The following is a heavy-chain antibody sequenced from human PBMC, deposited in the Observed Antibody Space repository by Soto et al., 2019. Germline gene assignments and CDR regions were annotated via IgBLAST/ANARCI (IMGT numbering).Heavy chain of an antibody. CDR2: IIPIFGTA. V-gene: IGHV1-69*06. CDR3: ARGYYYDSSGYYVWFDP. Sequence: QVQLVQSGAEVKKPGSSVKVSCKASGGTFSSYAISWVRQAPGQGLEWMGGIIPIFGTANYAQKFQGRVKITADKSTTTAYMELSSLRSEDTAVYYCARGYYYDSSGYYVWFDPWGQGTLVTVSS. CDR1: GGTFSSYA. D-gene: IGHD3-22*01. J-gene: IGHJ5*02.